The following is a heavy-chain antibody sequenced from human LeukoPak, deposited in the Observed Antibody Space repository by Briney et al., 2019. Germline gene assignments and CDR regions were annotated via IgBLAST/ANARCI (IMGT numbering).Heavy chain of an antibody. D-gene: IGHD2-15*01. Sequence: PSETLSLTCAVYGGSFSGYYWSWIRQPPGKGLEWIGEINHSGSTNYNPSPKSRVTISVDTSKNQFSLKLSSVTAADTAVYYCARGALGYCSGGSCYSGVNWFDPWGQGTLVTVSS. CDR1: GGSFSGYY. CDR3: ARGALGYCSGGSCYSGVNWFDP. V-gene: IGHV4-34*01. CDR2: INHSGST. J-gene: IGHJ5*02.